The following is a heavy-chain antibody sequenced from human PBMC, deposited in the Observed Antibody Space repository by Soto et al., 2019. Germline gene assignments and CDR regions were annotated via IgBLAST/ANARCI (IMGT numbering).Heavy chain of an antibody. Sequence: GGSLRLSCAASGFTFSSYAMSWVRQAPGKGLEWVSAISGSGGSTYYADSVKGRFTISRDNSKNTLYLQMNSLRAEDTAVYYCTTEPWAMVQTNFDYWGQGTLVTVSS. D-gene: IGHD2-8*01. CDR3: TTEPWAMVQTNFDY. CDR1: GFTFSSYA. CDR2: ISGSGGST. J-gene: IGHJ4*02. V-gene: IGHV3-23*01.